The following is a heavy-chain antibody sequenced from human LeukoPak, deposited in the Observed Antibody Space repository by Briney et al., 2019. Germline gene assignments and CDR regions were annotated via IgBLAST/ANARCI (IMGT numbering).Heavy chain of an antibody. CDR3: AKDPTQYYSGSGSSSWFDP. Sequence: GGSLRLSCAASGFTFSSYAMSWVRQAPGKGLEWVAFIRYDGSNDYYAESVKGRFTISRDNYKNTMYLQMNSLRAEDTAVYYCAKDPTQYYSGSGSSSWFDPWGQGTLVTVSS. CDR2: IRYDGSND. V-gene: IGHV3-30*02. D-gene: IGHD3-10*01. CDR1: GFTFSSYA. J-gene: IGHJ5*02.